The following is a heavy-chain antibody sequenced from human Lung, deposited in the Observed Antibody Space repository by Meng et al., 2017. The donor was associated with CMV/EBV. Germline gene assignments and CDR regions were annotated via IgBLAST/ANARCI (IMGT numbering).Heavy chain of an antibody. CDR2: IYQDGNEK. V-gene: IGHV3-7*01. Sequence: GESXKISCAASGFSFSTSWMSWVRRAPGKGLEWVANIYQDGNEKYYVESVRGRFTISRANAKNSLYLQMNSLRAEDTAVYFCAKEIDPAVAGNQGYVDYWXQRALVTVSS. CDR1: GFSFSTSW. J-gene: IGHJ4*02. CDR3: AKEIDPAVAGNQGYVDY. D-gene: IGHD6-19*01.